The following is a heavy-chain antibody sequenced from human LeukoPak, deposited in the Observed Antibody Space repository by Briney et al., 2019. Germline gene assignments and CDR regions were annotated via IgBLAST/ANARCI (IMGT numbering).Heavy chain of an antibody. Sequence: PSETLSLTCTVSGGSISSSSYYWGWIRQPPGKGLEWIGSIYYSGSTYYNPSLKSRVTISVDTSKNQFSLKLSSVTAADTAVYYCARLRITMIAYAFDIWGQGTMVTVSS. CDR2: IYYSGST. CDR3: ARLRITMIAYAFDI. V-gene: IGHV4-39*07. CDR1: GGSISSSSYY. D-gene: IGHD3-22*01. J-gene: IGHJ3*02.